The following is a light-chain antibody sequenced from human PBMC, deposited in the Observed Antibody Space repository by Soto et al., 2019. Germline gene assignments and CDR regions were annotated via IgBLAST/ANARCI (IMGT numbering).Light chain of an antibody. CDR1: SSDIGGYNY. Sequence: QSALTQPRSVSGSPGQSVTISGTGSSSDIGGYNYVSWYQQHPGKVPKLMIYDVSKRPPGVPDRFSGSKSGNTASLTISGLQAEDEADYYFCSYAGSYTLIFGGGTKLTVL. V-gene: IGLV2-11*01. CDR2: DVS. CDR3: CSYAGSYTLI. J-gene: IGLJ2*01.